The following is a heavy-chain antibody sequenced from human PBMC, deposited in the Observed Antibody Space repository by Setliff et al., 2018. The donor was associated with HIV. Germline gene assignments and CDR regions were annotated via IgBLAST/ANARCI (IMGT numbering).Heavy chain of an antibody. CDR2: INSEGSST. J-gene: IGHJ6*03. V-gene: IGHV3-74*01. CDR1: GFTFSSYW. D-gene: IGHD5-12*01. CDR3: ARARLRNYYYYMDV. Sequence: PGESLKISCAASGFTFSSYWMNWVRQAPGKGLVWVSYINSEGSSTSYADSVKGRFTISRDNVKNTLFLQMNSLRAEDTAVYYCARARLRNYYYYMDVWAKGTTVTVSS.